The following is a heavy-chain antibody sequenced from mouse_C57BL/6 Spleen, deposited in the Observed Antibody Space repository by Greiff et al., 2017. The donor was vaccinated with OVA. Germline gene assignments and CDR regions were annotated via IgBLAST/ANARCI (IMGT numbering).Heavy chain of an antibody. CDR3: ARWSTTVHYFDY. CDR2: IDPSDSYT. J-gene: IGHJ2*01. D-gene: IGHD1-1*01. V-gene: IGHV1-69*01. Sequence: VKLQESGAELVMPGASVKLSCKASGYTFTSYWMHWVKQRPGQGLEWIGEIDPSDSYTNYNQKFKGKSTLTVDKSSSTAYMQLSSLTSEDSAVYYCARWSTTVHYFDYWGQGTTLTVSS. CDR1: GYTFTSYW.